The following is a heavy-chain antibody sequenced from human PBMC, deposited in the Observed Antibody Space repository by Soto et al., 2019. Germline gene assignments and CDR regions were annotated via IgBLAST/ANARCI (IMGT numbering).Heavy chain of an antibody. CDR1: GGSIRSGGYS. Sequence: QLQLQESGSGLVTPSQTLSLTCAVSGGSIRSGGYSWSWIRQPPGTGLEWIGYIYHSGSTYYNPSLKSRVTISVDRSKNQFSLKLSSVTAADTAVYYCARGNYDILTGPNWFDPGGQGTLVTVSS. CDR2: IYHSGST. J-gene: IGHJ5*02. D-gene: IGHD3-9*01. CDR3: ARGNYDILTGPNWFDP. V-gene: IGHV4-30-2*01.